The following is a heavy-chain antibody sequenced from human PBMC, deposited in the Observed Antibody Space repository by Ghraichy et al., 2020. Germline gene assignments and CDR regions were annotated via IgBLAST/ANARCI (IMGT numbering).Heavy chain of an antibody. D-gene: IGHD6-6*01. Sequence: GGSLRLSCAASGFTFSSYSMNWVRQAPGKGLEWVSSISSSSSYIYYADSVKGRFTISRDNAKNSLYLQMNSLRAEDTAVYYCARSRQLGAFDIWGQGTMVTVSS. J-gene: IGHJ3*02. CDR2: ISSSSSYI. CDR1: GFTFSSYS. V-gene: IGHV3-21*01. CDR3: ARSRQLGAFDI.